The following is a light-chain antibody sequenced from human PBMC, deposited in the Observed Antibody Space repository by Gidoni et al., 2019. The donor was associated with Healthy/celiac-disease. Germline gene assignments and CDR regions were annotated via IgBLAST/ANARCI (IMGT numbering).Light chain of an antibody. J-gene: IGLJ3*02. CDR2: EGS. CDR1: SRDVGSYNL. Sequence: QSALTQPASVSGSPGQSITISCTGTSRDVGSYNLVSWYQQQPGKAPKLMIYEGSKPTSGVSNCFSGSKSGNTASLTISGLQAEDEADYYCCSYAGSSTLVFGGGTKLTVL. CDR3: CSYAGSSTLV. V-gene: IGLV2-23*01.